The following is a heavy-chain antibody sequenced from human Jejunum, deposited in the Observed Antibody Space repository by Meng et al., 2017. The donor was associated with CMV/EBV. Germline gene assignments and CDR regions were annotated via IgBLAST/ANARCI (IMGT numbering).Heavy chain of an antibody. CDR3: ARDSPLDGYSLLDY. CDR1: GYTFTSYA. V-gene: IGHV7-4-1*02. Sequence: QVQSVQSGSELKQPGASVKVSSRPSGYTFTSYAINWVRQAPGQGPDWMGWIDPNTGNPTYDQGFTGRFVFSLDTSVSTAYLQINSLRADDTAVYYCARDSPLDGYSLLDYWGQGTLVTVSS. J-gene: IGHJ4*02. CDR2: IDPNTGNP. D-gene: IGHD5-24*01.